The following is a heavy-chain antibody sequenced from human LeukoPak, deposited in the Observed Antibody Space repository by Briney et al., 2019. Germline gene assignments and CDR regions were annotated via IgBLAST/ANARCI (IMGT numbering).Heavy chain of an antibody. D-gene: IGHD3-9*01. CDR1: GFTFSSYG. CDR3: AKSLTFYDILTSPDY. CDR2: ISGSGGST. V-gene: IGHV3-23*01. J-gene: IGHJ4*02. Sequence: GGSLRLSCAASGFTFSSYGMSWVRQAPGKGLEWVSAISGSGGSTYYADSVKGRFTISRDNSKNTPYLQMNSLRAEDTAVYYCAKSLTFYDILTSPDYWGQGTLVTVSS.